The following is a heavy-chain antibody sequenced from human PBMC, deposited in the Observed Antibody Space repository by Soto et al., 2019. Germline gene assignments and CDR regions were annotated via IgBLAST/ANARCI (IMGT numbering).Heavy chain of an antibody. Sequence: EVHLVQSGGGLVQPGGSLKLSCAASGFIFSGSAMHWVRQASGKGLEWVGRIGRKAKNYATEYGASVEGRFTISRDDSKNTTFLLMNSLKSEDTAVYFCVSQWLVFSPLDNWGQGTLVTVSS. D-gene: IGHD6-19*01. CDR3: VSQWLVFSPLDN. CDR2: IGRKAKNYAT. J-gene: IGHJ4*02. V-gene: IGHV3-73*02. CDR1: GFIFSGSA.